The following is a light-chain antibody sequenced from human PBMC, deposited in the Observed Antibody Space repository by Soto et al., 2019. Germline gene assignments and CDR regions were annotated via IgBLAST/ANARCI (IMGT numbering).Light chain of an antibody. CDR3: QQRRT. CDR2: DAS. CDR1: QSVSSY. Sequence: EIVLTQSPATLSLSPGERATLSCRAGQSVSSYLAWYQQTPGQAPRLLIYDASNRATGIPARFSGSGSGTDFTLTISSLEPEDFAVYYCQQRRTFGQGTKLEIK. J-gene: IGKJ2*01. V-gene: IGKV3-11*01.